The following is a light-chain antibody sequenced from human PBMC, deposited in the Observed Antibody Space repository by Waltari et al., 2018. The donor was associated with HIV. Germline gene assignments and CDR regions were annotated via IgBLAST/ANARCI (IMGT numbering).Light chain of an antibody. J-gene: IGKJ4*01. Sequence: DIQMTQSPSSLSASVGARVTITCRASQDISGSLTWFQQKPGKAPKPLSYPASTLQSGVPSKFSGSASGTDFTLTISSLQPDDFATYYCQQYKSYPFTFGGGTKVEI. CDR2: PAS. V-gene: IGKV1-16*02. CDR1: QDISGS. CDR3: QQYKSYPFT.